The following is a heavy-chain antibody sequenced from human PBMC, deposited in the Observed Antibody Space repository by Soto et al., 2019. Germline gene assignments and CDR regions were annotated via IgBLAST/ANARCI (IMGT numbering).Heavy chain of an antibody. Sequence: SGGSLRLSCAASGFTFSSYAMHWVRQAPGKGLEWVAVISYDGSNKYYADSVKGRFTISRDNSKNTLYLQMNSLRAEDTAVYYCARDSQSRVASYYYYGMDVWGQGTTVTVSS. V-gene: IGHV3-30-3*01. CDR1: GFTFSSYA. CDR2: ISYDGSNK. D-gene: IGHD2-15*01. CDR3: ARDSQSRVASYYYYGMDV. J-gene: IGHJ6*02.